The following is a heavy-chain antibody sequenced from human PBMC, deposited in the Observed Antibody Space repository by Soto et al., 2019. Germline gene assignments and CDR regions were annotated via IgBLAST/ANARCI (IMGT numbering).Heavy chain of an antibody. CDR3: VRDNSFENTWWLDL. D-gene: IGHD3-16*01. J-gene: IGHJ5*02. V-gene: IGHV1-46*01. CDR1: GFSFTSHY. CDR2: ISPRGDRT. Sequence: QEQLVQSGTEVKKPGASVKVSCKASGFSFTSHYMHWVRQAPGQGLEWMGVISPRGDRTIYAQEFKARFTMTRDTSTTTDYMELRSLVSEDTAVYYCVRDNSFENTWWLDLWGQGTLVTVSS.